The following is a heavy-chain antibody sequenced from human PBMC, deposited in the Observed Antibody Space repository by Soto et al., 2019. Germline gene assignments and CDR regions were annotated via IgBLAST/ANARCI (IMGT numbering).Heavy chain of an antibody. J-gene: IGHJ6*02. Sequence: EVQLVQSGGGLVQPGRSLRLSCAASGFTFDDYAMHWVRQAPGKGLEWVSGISWNSGSIAYADSVKGRFTISRDNAKNSLYLQMNSLRAEDTALYYCASDGGLDAWGQGTTVTVSS. V-gene: IGHV3-9*01. CDR1: GFTFDDYA. CDR2: ISWNSGSI. D-gene: IGHD2-21*02. CDR3: ASDGGLDA.